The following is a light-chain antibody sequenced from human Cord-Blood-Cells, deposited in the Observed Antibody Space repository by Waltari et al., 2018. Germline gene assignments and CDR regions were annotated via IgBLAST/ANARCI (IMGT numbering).Light chain of an antibody. CDR1: QSVSSN. CDR2: GAS. J-gene: IGKJ1*01. V-gene: IGKV3-15*01. Sequence: IVMTQSPATLSVSPGARATLSCRASQSVSSNLAWYQQKPGQAPRLLIYGASTRATGIPARFSGSGSGTEFTLTISSLQSEDFAVYYCQQYNNWPPWTFGQGTKVEIK. CDR3: QQYNNWPPWT.